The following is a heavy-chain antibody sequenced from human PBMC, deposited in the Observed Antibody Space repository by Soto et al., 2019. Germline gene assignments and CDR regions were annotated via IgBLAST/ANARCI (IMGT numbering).Heavy chain of an antibody. V-gene: IGHV1-18*01. CDR2: ISAYNGNT. CDR1: GYTFTSYG. CDR3: VRGMRYYDSRGYYDSRLDAFDI. D-gene: IGHD3-22*01. J-gene: IGHJ3*02. Sequence: QVQLVQSGAEVKKPGASVKVSCKASGYTFTSYGISWVRQAPGQGLDWMGWISAYNGNTNYAQNLQGRVTMTTDTATSTVYMELRSLRSAVTAVYYCVRGMRYYDSRGYYDSRLDAFDIWVQGPMVTVSS.